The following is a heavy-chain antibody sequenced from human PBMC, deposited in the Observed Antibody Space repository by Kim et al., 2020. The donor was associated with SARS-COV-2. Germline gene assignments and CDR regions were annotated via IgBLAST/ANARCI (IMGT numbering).Heavy chain of an antibody. V-gene: IGHV3-23*01. Sequence: GGSLRLSCAASGFTFSSYAMSWVRQAPGKGLEWVSAISGSGGSTYYADSVKGRFTISRDNSKNTLYLQMNSLRAEDTAVYYCAKALSGQGYFDWLAPDFDYWGQGTLVTVSS. CDR2: ISGSGGST. CDR3: AKALSGQGYFDWLAPDFDY. CDR1: GFTFSSYA. J-gene: IGHJ4*02. D-gene: IGHD3-9*01.